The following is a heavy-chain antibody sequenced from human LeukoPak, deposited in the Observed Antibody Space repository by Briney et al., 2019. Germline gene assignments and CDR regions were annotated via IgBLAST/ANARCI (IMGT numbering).Heavy chain of an antibody. J-gene: IGHJ4*02. CDR2: IYTSGST. V-gene: IGHV4-4*07. CDR1: GGSISSYY. Sequence: PSETLSLTCTVSGGSISSYYWSWIRQPAGKGLEWIGRIYTSGSTNYNPSLKSRVTTSVDTSKNQFSLKLSSVTAADTAVYYCARSYYDSSGYYYDHYWGQGTLVTVSS. CDR3: ARSYYDSSGYYYDHY. D-gene: IGHD3-22*01.